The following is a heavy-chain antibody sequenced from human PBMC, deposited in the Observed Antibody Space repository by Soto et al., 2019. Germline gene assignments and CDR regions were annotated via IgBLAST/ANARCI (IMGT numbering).Heavy chain of an antibody. CDR2: ISGSGDST. J-gene: IGHJ4*02. CDR1: GFTFSSYA. Sequence: EVQLLESGGGLVQPGGSLRLSCAASGFTFSSYAMRWVRQAPGKGLEWVSAISGSGDSTYYADSVKGRFTVSRDNSKNTLKLQMNSLRAEDTAVYYCARRGSGSYYDYWGQGTLVTVSS. V-gene: IGHV3-23*01. D-gene: IGHD1-26*01. CDR3: ARRGSGSYYDY.